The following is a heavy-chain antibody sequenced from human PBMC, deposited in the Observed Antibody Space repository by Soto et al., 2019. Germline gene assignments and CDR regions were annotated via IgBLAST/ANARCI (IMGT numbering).Heavy chain of an antibody. J-gene: IGHJ4*02. CDR3: AKVGDSSGYPADY. Sequence: EVQLLESGGGLVQPGGPLRLSCAASGFTFSSYAMSWVRQAPGKGLEWVSAISGSGGSTYYADSVKGRFTISRDNSKNTLYLQMNSLRAEDTAVYYCAKVGDSSGYPADYWGQGTLVTVSS. V-gene: IGHV3-23*01. CDR1: GFTFSSYA. D-gene: IGHD6-19*01. CDR2: ISGSGGST.